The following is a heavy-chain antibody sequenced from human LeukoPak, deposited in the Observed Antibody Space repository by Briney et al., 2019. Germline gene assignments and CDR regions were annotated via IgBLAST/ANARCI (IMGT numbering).Heavy chain of an antibody. CDR1: GYTFTSYD. CDR2: MNPNSGNT. V-gene: IGHV1-8*01. Sequence: ASVKVSCKASGYTFTSYDINWVRQATGQGLEWMGWMNPNSGNTGYAQKFQGRVTMTRNTSISTAYMELSSLRSEDTAVYYCATLGPIVVADTRAPNDAFDIWGQGTMVTVSS. CDR3: ATLGPIVVADTRAPNDAFDI. D-gene: IGHD3-22*01. J-gene: IGHJ3*02.